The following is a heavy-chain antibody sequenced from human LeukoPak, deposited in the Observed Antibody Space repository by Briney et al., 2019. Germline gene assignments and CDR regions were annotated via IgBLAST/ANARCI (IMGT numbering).Heavy chain of an antibody. CDR1: GGSLSSGGYS. CDR2: IYYSGST. V-gene: IGHV4-30-4*07. CDR3: TRLYSSGYGAPAYYFDY. Sequence: SETLSLTCAVSGGSLSSGGYSWSWIRQPPGTGLEWLGYIYYSGSTYYNPSLKSRVTISVDTSKNQFSLKLSSVTAADTAVYYCTRLYSSGYGAPAYYFDYWGQGTLVTVSS. D-gene: IGHD3-22*01. J-gene: IGHJ4*02.